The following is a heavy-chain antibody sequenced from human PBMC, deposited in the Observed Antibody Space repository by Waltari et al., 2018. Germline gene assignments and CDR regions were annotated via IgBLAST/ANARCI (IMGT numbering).Heavy chain of an antibody. CDR3: ARGIGGFPAY. CDR2: INHSGST. V-gene: IGHV4-34*01. J-gene: IGHJ4*02. Sequence: QVQLQQWGAGLLKPSETLSLTCAVYGGSFSGYYWSWIRQPPGKGLEWIGEINHSGSTNYNPSLKSRVTISVDTSKNQFSLKLSSVTAADTAVYYCARGIGGFPAYWGQGTLVTVSS. CDR1: GGSFSGYY.